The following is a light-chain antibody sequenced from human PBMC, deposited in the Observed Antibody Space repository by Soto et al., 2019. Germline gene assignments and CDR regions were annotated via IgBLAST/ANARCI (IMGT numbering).Light chain of an antibody. CDR2: AAS. Sequence: AIRMTQSPSSFSASTGDRVTITCRASQGISSYLAWYQQKPGQAPKLLIYAASTLQSGVPSRFSGSGSGTDFTLTISCLESEDFATYYCQQYCSYSFTFGGGTKVEIK. J-gene: IGKJ4*01. CDR1: QGISSY. V-gene: IGKV1-8*01. CDR3: QQYCSYSFT.